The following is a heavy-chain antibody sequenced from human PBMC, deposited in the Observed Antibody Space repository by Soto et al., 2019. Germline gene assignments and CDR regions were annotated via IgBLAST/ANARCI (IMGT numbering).Heavy chain of an antibody. CDR3: ARDWVLPRGFYYYYGMDV. D-gene: IGHD1-26*01. Sequence: PGGSLRLSCAASGFTFSSYAMHWVRQAPGKGLEWVAVISYDGSNKYYADSVKGRFTISRDNSKNTLYLQMNSLRAEDTAVYYCARDWVLPRGFYYYYGMDVWGQGTTVTVSS. J-gene: IGHJ6*02. CDR1: GFTFSSYA. CDR2: ISYDGSNK. V-gene: IGHV3-30-3*01.